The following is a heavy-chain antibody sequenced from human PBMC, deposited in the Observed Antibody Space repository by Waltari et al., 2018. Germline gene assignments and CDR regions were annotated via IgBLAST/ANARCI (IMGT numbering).Heavy chain of an antibody. CDR2: ISSSSSYI. CDR1: GFTFSSYS. CDR3: ARVPSITIFGVFIEDQIRFDY. Sequence: EVQLVESGGGLVKPGGSLRLSCAASGFTFSSYSMNWVRQAPGKGLEWVSSISSSSSYIYYADSVKGRVTISRDNAKNSLYLQMNSLRAEDTAVYYCARVPSITIFGVFIEDQIRFDYWGQGTLVTVSS. J-gene: IGHJ4*02. D-gene: IGHD3-3*01. V-gene: IGHV3-21*01.